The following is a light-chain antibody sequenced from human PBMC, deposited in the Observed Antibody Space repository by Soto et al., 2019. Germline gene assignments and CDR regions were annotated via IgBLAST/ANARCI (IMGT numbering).Light chain of an antibody. CDR3: QHTTDFT. V-gene: IGKV1-17*01. J-gene: IGKJ2*01. CDR1: QGIRND. CDR2: AAS. Sequence: DIQMTQSPSSLSASVGDRVTITCRASQGIRNDLGWYQQKPGKAPKRLIYAASSLQSGVPSRFSGSTSGAESTLTITGLQPDDLGTYYCQHTTDFTFGQGTKVDI.